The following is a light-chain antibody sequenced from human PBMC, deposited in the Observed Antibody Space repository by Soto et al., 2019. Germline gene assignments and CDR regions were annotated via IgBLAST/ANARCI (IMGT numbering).Light chain of an antibody. CDR3: QQYGSSPPTT. CDR2: AAS. J-gene: IGKJ1*01. CDR1: QSVSSS. V-gene: IGKV3-20*01. Sequence: EIVLTQSPGTLFLSPGERATLSCRASQSVSSSLAWYQQKPGQAPRLLIYAASSRATGIPDRFSGDGSGTDFTLTISRLEPEDFAVYYCQQYGSSPPTTFGQGTKV.